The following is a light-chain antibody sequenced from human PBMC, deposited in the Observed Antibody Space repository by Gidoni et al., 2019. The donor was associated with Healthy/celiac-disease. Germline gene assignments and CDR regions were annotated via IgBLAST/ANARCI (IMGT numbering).Light chain of an antibody. CDR2: GNS. Sequence: QSVLTQPPSVTGAPGQRVTISCTGSSSNIGAGYDVHWYQQLPGTAPKLLIHGNSNRPSGVPDRFSGSKSGTSASLAITGLQAADEADYYCQSYDSSLSGFYVFGTGTKVTVL. CDR1: SSNIGAGYD. V-gene: IGLV1-40*01. CDR3: QSYDSSLSGFYV. J-gene: IGLJ1*01.